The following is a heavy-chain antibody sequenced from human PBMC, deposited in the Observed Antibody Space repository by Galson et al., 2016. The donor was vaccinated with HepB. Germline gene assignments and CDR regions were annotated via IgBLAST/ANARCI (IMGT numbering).Heavy chain of an antibody. D-gene: IGHD1-26*01. J-gene: IGHJ4*02. CDR1: GFSFSSHW. Sequence: SLRLSCAASGFSFSSHWMTWVRQAPGKGLEWVANIKQDGSEKYYVDSLKGRLTISRDNAKNSLDLQMSSLRAEDTAIYYCARYSESCHGWDYWGQGTLVTVSS. CDR2: IKQDGSEK. V-gene: IGHV3-7*01. CDR3: ARYSESCHGWDY.